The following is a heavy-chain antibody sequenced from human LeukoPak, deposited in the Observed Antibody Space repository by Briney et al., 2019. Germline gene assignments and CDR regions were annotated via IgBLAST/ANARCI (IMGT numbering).Heavy chain of an antibody. CDR2: IYYSGST. D-gene: IGHD6-13*01. V-gene: IGHV4-59*08. CDR3: ARLPKPPQQNWFDP. J-gene: IGHJ5*02. CDR1: GGSISSYY. Sequence: SETLSLTCTVSGGSISSYYWSWIRQPPGKGLEWIGYIYYSGSTNYNPSLKSRVTISVDTSKNQFSLKLSSVTAADTAVYYCARLPKPPQQNWFDPWGQGTLVTVSS.